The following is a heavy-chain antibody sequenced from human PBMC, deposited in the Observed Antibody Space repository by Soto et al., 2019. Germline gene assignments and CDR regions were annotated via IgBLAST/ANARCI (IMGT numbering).Heavy chain of an antibody. J-gene: IGHJ4*02. V-gene: IGHV3-48*01. Sequence: GGSLRLSCAASGFTFSSYSMNWVRQAPGKGLEWVSYISSSSSTIYYADSVKGRFTISRDNAKNSLYLQMNSLRAEDTALYYCATGVDTAKAGYWGQGTQVTVSS. CDR2: ISSSSSTI. D-gene: IGHD5-18*01. CDR1: GFTFSSYS. CDR3: ATGVDTAKAGY.